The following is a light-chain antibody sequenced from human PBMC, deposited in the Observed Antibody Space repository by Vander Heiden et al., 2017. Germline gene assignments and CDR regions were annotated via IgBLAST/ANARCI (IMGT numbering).Light chain of an antibody. CDR3: NSYTSSTTLYV. V-gene: IGLV2-14*03. CDR2: DVS. Sequence: QSARTQPVSVSGSPGQSITISCTGTSSDVGAYNDVSWYQQHPGKAPKLMIFDVSNRPSGVSNRFSGSKSGNTASLTISGLQAEDEADYFCNSYTSSTTLYVFGTGTKVTVL. CDR1: SSDVGAYND. J-gene: IGLJ1*01.